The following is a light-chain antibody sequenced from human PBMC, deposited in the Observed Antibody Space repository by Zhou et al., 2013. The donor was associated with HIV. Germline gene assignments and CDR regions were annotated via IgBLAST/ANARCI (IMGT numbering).Light chain of an antibody. Sequence: DIQMTQSPSSLSATVGDRVTITCRASQSISSYLNWYQQKPGKAPKLLIYKASSLESGVPSRFSGSGSGADFTLTISSLQPEDFATYYCLQYNDYPYTFGQGTKLDIK. J-gene: IGKJ2*01. CDR3: LQYNDYPYT. CDR1: QSISSY. CDR2: KAS. V-gene: IGKV1-39*01.